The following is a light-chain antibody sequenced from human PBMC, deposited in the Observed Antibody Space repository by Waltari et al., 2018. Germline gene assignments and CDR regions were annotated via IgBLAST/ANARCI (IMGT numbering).Light chain of an antibody. J-gene: IGLJ2*01. CDR2: YDD. V-gene: IGLV1-36*01. CDR3: AAWDVSLNALI. Sequence: QSALTQPPSVSGAPRQRVTIPCPGSSSHIGDSAVTWYQPFPVKSPKLLIYYDDLLPSGVSDRFSGSKSGSSASLAISGLQSEDEALYFCAAWDVSLNALIFGGGTKLTVL. CDR1: SSHIGDSA.